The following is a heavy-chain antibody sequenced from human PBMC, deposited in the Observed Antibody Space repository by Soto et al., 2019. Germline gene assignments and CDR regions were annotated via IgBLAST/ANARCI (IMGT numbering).Heavy chain of an antibody. Sequence: QITLKESGPTLVKPTQTLTLACTFSGFSLSTGGLGVGWIRQPPGKALEWLALIYWDDDKRYSPSLKSRLTITKDTSKTQVDLTITNMDPVDTATYYCAHSRCGGDCLQAYSSHYYYGMDVWGQGTTVTVSS. CDR1: GFSLSTGGLG. J-gene: IGHJ6*02. CDR3: AHSRCGGDCLQAYSSHYYYGMDV. V-gene: IGHV2-5*02. CDR2: IYWDDDK. D-gene: IGHD2-21*02.